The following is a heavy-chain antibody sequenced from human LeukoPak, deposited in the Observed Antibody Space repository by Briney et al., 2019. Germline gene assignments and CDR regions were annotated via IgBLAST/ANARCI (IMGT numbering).Heavy chain of an antibody. D-gene: IGHD3-10*01. CDR1: GGSISSGGYY. V-gene: IGHV4-31*03. CDR2: IYYSGST. J-gene: IGHJ3*02. Sequence: SETLSLTCTVSGGSISSGGYYWSWIRQHPGQGLEWIGYIYYSGSTYYNPSLKSRVTISVDTSKNQFSLKLSSVTAADTAVYYCARDRYYGPPHDAFDIWGQGTMVTVSS. CDR3: ARDRYYGPPHDAFDI.